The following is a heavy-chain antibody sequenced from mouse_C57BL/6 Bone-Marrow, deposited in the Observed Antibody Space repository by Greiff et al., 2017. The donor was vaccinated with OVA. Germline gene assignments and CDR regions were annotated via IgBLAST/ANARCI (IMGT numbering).Heavy chain of an antibody. CDR2: IYPRSGNT. CDR1: GYTFTSYG. V-gene: IGHV1-81*01. D-gene: IGHD2-3*01. J-gene: IGHJ2*01. Sequence: QVQLKESGAELARPGASVKLSCKASGYTFTSYGISWVKQRTGQGLEWIGEIYPRSGNTYYNEKFKGKATLTADKSSSTAYMELRSLTSEDSAVYFCARERGWLLPSDDWGQGTTLTVSS. CDR3: ARERGWLLPSDD.